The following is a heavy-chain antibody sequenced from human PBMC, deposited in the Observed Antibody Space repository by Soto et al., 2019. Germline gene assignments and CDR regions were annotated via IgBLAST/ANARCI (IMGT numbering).Heavy chain of an antibody. CDR1: GYTFTSYG. V-gene: IGHV1-18*01. D-gene: IGHD3-9*01. CDR2: ISAYNGNT. CDR3: AADRSYDILTGYLNWFDP. Sequence: ASVKVSCKASGYTFTSYGSSWVRQAPGQRFEWMGWISAYNGNTNYAQKLQGRVTMTTDTSTSTAYMELSSLRSEDTAVYYCAADRSYDILTGYLNWFDPWGQGTLVTVSS. J-gene: IGHJ5*02.